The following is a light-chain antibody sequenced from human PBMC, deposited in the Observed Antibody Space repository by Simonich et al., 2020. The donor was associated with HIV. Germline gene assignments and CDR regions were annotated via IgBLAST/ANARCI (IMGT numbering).Light chain of an antibody. Sequence: DIQMTQSPSSLSASVGDRVTITCRASQSISSYLSLYQQKPGKAPKLLIHAASSLQSWVPSRFSGSGSGTDFTLTISSLQPEDFATYFCQQSYSTPRTFGQGTKVEIK. CDR3: QQSYSTPRT. CDR1: QSISSY. V-gene: IGKV1-39*01. J-gene: IGKJ1*01. CDR2: AAS.